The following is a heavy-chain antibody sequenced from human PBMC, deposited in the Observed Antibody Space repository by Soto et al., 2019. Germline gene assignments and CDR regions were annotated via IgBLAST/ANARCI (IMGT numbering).Heavy chain of an antibody. Sequence: QVQLVQSGAEVKKPGASVKVSCKASGYTFTSYYMHWVRQAPGQGLEWMGIINPSGGSTSYAQKFQGRVTMPRDTSTSTVYMELSSLRSEDTAVYYCARDGGRLPGYYPYYYVWGQGTTVTVSS. V-gene: IGHV1-46*01. CDR3: ARDGGRLPGYYPYYYV. CDR2: INPSGGST. J-gene: IGHJ6*02. D-gene: IGHD3-9*01. CDR1: GYTFTSYY.